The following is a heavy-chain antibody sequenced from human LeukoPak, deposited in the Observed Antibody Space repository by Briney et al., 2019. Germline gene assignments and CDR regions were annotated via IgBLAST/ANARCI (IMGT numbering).Heavy chain of an antibody. Sequence: VISYDGSNKYYADSVKGRFTISRDNSKNTLYLQMNSLRAEDTAVYYCAKVLDVDTAFLDYWGQGTLVTVSS. CDR2: ISYDGSNK. V-gene: IGHV3-30*18. CDR3: AKVLDVDTAFLDY. J-gene: IGHJ4*02. D-gene: IGHD5-18*01.